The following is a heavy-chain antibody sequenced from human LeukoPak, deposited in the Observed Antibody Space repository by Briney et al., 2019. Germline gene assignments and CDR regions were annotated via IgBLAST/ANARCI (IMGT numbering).Heavy chain of an antibody. Sequence: SETLSLTCAVYGGSFSGYYWSWIRQPPGKGLEWIGEINHSGSTNYNPSLKSRVTISVDTSKNQFSLKLSSVTAADTAVYYCARRPIEAASNWYFDLWGRGTLVTVSS. CDR1: GGSFSGYY. V-gene: IGHV4-34*01. D-gene: IGHD6-13*01. J-gene: IGHJ2*01. CDR3: ARRPIEAASNWYFDL. CDR2: INHSGST.